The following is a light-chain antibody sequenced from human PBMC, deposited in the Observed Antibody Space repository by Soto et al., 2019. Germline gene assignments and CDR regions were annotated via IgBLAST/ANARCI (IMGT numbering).Light chain of an antibody. Sequence: EIVLSQSPGIMSLSPGERVTLSCRASQSVPNTYFAWYQQKPGQPPRLLISGASHRAPGIPDRFSGSGSGTDFTLTISRLEPEDFAVYFCQQFGNSPWTFGQGTRVEI. J-gene: IGKJ1*01. V-gene: IGKV3-20*01. CDR1: QSVPNTY. CDR3: QQFGNSPWT. CDR2: GAS.